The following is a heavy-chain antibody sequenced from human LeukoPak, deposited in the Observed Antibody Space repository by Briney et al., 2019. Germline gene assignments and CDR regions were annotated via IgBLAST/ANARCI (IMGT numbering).Heavy chain of an antibody. J-gene: IGHJ4*02. V-gene: IGHV4-39*01. CDR1: GGSINISTYY. D-gene: IGHD5-18*01. CDR3: VRQEDTAVDSQFDL. Sequence: SETLSLTCAVSGGSINISTYYWGWVRQPPGKGLEWIGSVFYLGITYYNPSLKNRATISVETSKNQFFLMLSSVTASTTAVYYCVRQEDTAVDSQFDLWGQGTLVTVSS. CDR2: VFYLGIT.